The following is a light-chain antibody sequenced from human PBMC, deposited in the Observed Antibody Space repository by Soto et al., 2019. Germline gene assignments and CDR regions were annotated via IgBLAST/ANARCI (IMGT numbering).Light chain of an antibody. Sequence: EIVMTQSPATLSVSPGTRVILSCWASQSVSSNLAWYQQKPGQAPRLLISGASARAAGIPDRFSGSGSGTELTLTISGLKSENFAVYYCNHYNNWPLTFGQGTRWKS. V-gene: IGKV3-15*01. J-gene: IGKJ1*01. CDR3: NHYNNWPLT. CDR1: QSVSSN. CDR2: GAS.